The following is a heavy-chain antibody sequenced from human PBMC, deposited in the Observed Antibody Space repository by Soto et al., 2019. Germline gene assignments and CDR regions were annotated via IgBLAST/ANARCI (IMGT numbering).Heavy chain of an antibody. Sequence: ASVKVSCKASGYTFTGHYIHWVRQAPEQGPEWMGEIGPESGATRYAQKFQGRVTMTRDMSITTVYMELNNLSPDDTAVYYCARPLVNCSSTSCYRRHYYYYGMDVWGQGTTVTVSS. V-gene: IGHV1-2*02. D-gene: IGHD2-2*01. CDR1: GYTFTGHY. CDR2: IGPESGAT. CDR3: ARPLVNCSSTSCYRRHYYYYGMDV. J-gene: IGHJ6*02.